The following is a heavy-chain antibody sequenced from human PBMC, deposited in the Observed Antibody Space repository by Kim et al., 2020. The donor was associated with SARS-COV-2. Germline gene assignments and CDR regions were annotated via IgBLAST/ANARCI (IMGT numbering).Heavy chain of an antibody. CDR2: IWYDGSNK. V-gene: IGHV3-33*01. CDR3: ARDYDFWSGYYNWFDP. D-gene: IGHD3-3*01. Sequence: GGSLRLSCAASGFTFSSYGMHWVRQAPGKGLEWVAVIWYDGSNKYYADSVKGRFTISRDNSKNTLYLQMNSLRTEDTAVYYCARDYDFWSGYYNWFDPWG. CDR1: GFTFSSYG. J-gene: IGHJ5*02.